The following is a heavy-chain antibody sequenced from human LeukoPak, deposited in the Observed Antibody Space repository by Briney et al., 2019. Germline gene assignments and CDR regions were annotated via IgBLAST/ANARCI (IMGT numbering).Heavy chain of an antibody. CDR2: ISSRCCTK. CDR1: VFTYSRYA. V-gene: IGHV3-48*03. CDR3: ARVAKYYAICITSGLGF. Sequence: GWSLRLSCAASVFTYSRYAMNWVRQPPAKGLEGVSYISSRCCTKYYADSVKDRFTNSRHNPHNSLYLQMSTLKAEDTGVNDYARVAKYYAICITSGLGFWGKGNTATVSS. D-gene: IGHD3-9*01. J-gene: IGHJ6*03.